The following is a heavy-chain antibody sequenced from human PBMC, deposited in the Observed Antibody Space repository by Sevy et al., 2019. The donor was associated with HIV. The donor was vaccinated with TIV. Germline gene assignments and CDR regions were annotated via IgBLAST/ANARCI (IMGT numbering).Heavy chain of an antibody. CDR3: ARVGVSYCTDDCYHRFDY. CDR2: ISYDGRNK. J-gene: IGHJ4*02. CDR1: GFTFSSYA. Sequence: GGYLRLSCSASGFTFSSYALLWVRQAPGKGLEWVSLISYDGRNKYYSDSVKGRFAISRDESKTTLFLHMESLRTEDTAINYSARVGVSYCTDDCYHRFDYWGRGTLVTVSS. V-gene: IGHV3-30*09. D-gene: IGHD2-21*02.